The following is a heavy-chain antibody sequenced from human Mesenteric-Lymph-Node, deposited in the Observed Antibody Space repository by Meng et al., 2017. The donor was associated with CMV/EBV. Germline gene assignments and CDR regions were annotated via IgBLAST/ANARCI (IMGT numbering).Heavy chain of an antibody. CDR1: GFTFSNYW. V-gene: IGHV3-7*01. CDR2: IKQDGSEK. J-gene: IGHJ6*02. Sequence: GGSLRLSCAASGFTFSNYWMSWVRQAPGKGLEWVANIKQDGSEKYYVDSVKGRFTISRDNAKNSLYLQMNSLRAEDTAVYYCARTYPKGLYGMDVWGQGTTVTVSS. CDR3: ARTYPKGLYGMDV.